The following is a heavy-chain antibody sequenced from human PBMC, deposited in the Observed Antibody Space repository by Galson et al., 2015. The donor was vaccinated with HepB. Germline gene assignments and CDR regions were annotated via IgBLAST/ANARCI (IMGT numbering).Heavy chain of an antibody. CDR3: ARRPNCSGGSCYAPTSVSQRGGWYFDL. J-gene: IGHJ2*01. D-gene: IGHD2-15*01. CDR1: GGSISSYY. V-gene: IGHV4-59*08. Sequence: SETLSLTCTVSGGSISSYYWSWIRQPPGKGLEWIGYIYYSGSTNYNPSLKSRVTISVDTSKNQFSLKLSSVTAADTAVYYCARRPNCSGGSCYAPTSVSQRGGWYFDLWGRGTLVTVSS. CDR2: IYYSGST.